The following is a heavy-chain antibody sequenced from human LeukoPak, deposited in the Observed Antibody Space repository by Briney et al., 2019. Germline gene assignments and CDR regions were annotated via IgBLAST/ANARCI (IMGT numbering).Heavy chain of an antibody. Sequence: GGSLRLSCAASGFTFSDYYMSWIRQAPGKGLEWVSDISSSGSTIYYAGSVKGRFTISRDNAKNSLYLQMNSLRAEDTAVYYCARALRYFDWLPYGHYWGQGTLVTVSS. CDR1: GFTFSDYY. D-gene: IGHD3-9*01. V-gene: IGHV3-11*01. CDR3: ARALRYFDWLPYGHY. CDR2: ISSSGSTI. J-gene: IGHJ4*02.